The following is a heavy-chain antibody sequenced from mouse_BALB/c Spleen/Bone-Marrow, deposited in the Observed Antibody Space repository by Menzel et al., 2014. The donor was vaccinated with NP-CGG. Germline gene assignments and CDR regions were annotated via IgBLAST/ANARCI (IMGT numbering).Heavy chain of an antibody. CDR3: ARSSRYLACFAY. CDR1: GYTFIDYN. J-gene: IGHJ3*01. D-gene: IGHD1-1*01. V-gene: IGHV1-18*01. Sequence: VQLRQSGVEVVKPGASVKISCKASGYTFIDYNMDWVKQSHGKSLEWIGDINPNYENTSHNQKFKGKATLTVDKSSSTAYMELRSLTSEDTAVYYCARSSRYLACFAYWGQGTLVTVSA. CDR2: INPNYENT.